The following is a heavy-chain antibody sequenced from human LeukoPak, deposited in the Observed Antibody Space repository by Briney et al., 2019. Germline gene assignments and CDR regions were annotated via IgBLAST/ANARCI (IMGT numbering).Heavy chain of an antibody. V-gene: IGHV1-8*01. CDR3: ARGGTTSVFYYYMDV. Sequence: ASVKVSRKASGYTFTSYDINWVRQAPGQGLEWMGLMSPNSGNTVYAQKFQGRVTMTRNTSISAAYMELSSLRSEDTAVYYCARGGTTSVFYYYMDVWGKGTTVTVSS. CDR2: MSPNSGNT. CDR1: GYTFTSYD. D-gene: IGHD1-14*01. J-gene: IGHJ6*03.